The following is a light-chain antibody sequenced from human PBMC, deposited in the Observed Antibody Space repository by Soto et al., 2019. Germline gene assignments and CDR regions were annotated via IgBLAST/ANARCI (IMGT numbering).Light chain of an antibody. CDR2: EVS. Sequence: QSALTQPPSASGSPGQSVTISCTGTSSDVGGYNYVSWYQQHPGKAPKLMIYEVSKRPSGVPDRFSGSKSGNTASLTVSGLQAEDEADYYCQSYDNRLSGYVFGTGTKLTVL. CDR3: QSYDNRLSGYV. V-gene: IGLV2-8*01. J-gene: IGLJ1*01. CDR1: SSDVGGYNY.